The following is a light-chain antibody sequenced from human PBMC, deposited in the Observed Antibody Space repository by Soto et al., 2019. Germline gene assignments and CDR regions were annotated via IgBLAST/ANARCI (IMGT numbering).Light chain of an antibody. J-gene: IGKJ4*01. CDR1: ESIGNY. Sequence: EVVLTQSPATLSLSPGERATLSCRASESIGNYLAWYQQKLGQAPKLLIYDASHRAIGIPGRFSCDGSGTDFTLNISSLEPEDFAVYYCQWRSDWPPRLTFGGGTKVEIK. CDR2: DAS. CDR3: QWRSDWPPRLT. V-gene: IGKV3-11*01.